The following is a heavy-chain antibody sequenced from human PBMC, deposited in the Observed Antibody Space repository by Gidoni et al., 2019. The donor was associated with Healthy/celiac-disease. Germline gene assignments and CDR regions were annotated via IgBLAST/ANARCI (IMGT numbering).Heavy chain of an antibody. CDR2: IYSGGST. D-gene: IGHD2-21*02. Sequence: EVQLVESGGGLIQPGGSLRLSCAASGFTVSSNYMSWVRQAPGKGLEWVSVIYSGGSTYYADSVKGRFTISRDNSKNTLYLQMNSLRAEDTAVYYCARIGATYCGGDCYSRYFDYWGQGTLVTVSS. V-gene: IGHV3-53*01. CDR1: GFTVSSNY. J-gene: IGHJ4*02. CDR3: ARIGATYCGGDCYSRYFDY.